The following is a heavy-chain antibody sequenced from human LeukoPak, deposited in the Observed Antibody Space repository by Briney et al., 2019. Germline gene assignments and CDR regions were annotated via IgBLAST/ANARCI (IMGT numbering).Heavy chain of an antibody. J-gene: IGHJ5*02. CDR3: ANENRDTSMVAYWFDP. V-gene: IGHV1-18*01. CDR2: ISAYNGNT. D-gene: IGHD5-18*01. Sequence: ASVKVSCKASSFIFNNYGISWVRQAPGQGLEWMGWISAYNGNTNYAQKLQGKVTMTTDTSTSTAYMELRSLRFDDTAVYYCANENRDTSMVAYWFDPWGQGTLVTVSS. CDR1: SFIFNNYG.